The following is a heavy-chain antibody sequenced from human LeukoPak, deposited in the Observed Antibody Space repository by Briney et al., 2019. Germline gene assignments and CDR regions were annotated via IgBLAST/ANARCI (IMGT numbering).Heavy chain of an antibody. CDR2: MNPNSGNT. CDR3: ARGPTYCSSTSCSRGSYFQH. D-gene: IGHD2-2*01. Sequence: WASVKVSCKASGYTFTSYDINWVRQATGQGLEWMGWMNPNSGNTGYAQKFQGRVTMTRNTSISTAYMELSSLRSEDTAVYYCARGPTYCSSTSCSRGSYFQHWGQGTLVTVSS. CDR1: GYTFTSYD. J-gene: IGHJ1*01. V-gene: IGHV1-8*01.